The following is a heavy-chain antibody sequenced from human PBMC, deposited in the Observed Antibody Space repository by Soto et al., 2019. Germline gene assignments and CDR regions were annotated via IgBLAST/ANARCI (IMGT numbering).Heavy chain of an antibody. CDR1: GGTFSSYA. V-gene: IGHV1-69*01. CDR2: IIPIFGTA. CDR3: ARDGGPDYYGSGGYYTS. D-gene: IGHD3-10*01. Sequence: QVQLVQSGAEVKKPGSSVKVSCKASGGTFSSYAISWVRQAPGQGLEWMGGIIPIFGTANYAQKFQGRVTITADESTSTAYMELSSLRSEDTAVYYCARDGGPDYYGSGGYYTSWGQGTLVTVSS. J-gene: IGHJ5*02.